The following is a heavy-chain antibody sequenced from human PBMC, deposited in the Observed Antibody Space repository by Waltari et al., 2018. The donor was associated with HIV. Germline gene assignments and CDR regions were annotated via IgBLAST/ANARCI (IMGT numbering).Heavy chain of an antibody. CDR3: ARGSWDYVWGSYQTIRYFDY. J-gene: IGHJ4*02. D-gene: IGHD3-16*02. Sequence: QVQLVQSGAEVKKPGSSVKVSCKASGGTFRSYAISWVGKAPGRGLEWMGGISPIFGTANYAQKFQGRVTITADESTSTAYMELSSLRSEDTAVYYCARGSWDYVWGSYQTIRYFDYWGQGTLVTVSS. CDR1: GGTFRSYA. CDR2: ISPIFGTA. V-gene: IGHV1-69*01.